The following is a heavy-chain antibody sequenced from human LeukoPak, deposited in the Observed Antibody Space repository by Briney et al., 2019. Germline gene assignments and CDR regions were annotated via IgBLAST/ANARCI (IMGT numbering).Heavy chain of an antibody. CDR2: ISYDGSNK. CDR3: ARGVGYYDSSGYYVDAFDI. Sequence: GESLRLSCAASGFTFSSYAMHWVRQAPGKGLEWVAVISYDGSNKYYADSVKGRFTISRDNSKNTLYLQMNSLRAEDTAVYYCARGVGYYDSSGYYVDAFDIWGQGTMVTVSS. D-gene: IGHD3-22*01. V-gene: IGHV3-30-3*01. J-gene: IGHJ3*02. CDR1: GFTFSSYA.